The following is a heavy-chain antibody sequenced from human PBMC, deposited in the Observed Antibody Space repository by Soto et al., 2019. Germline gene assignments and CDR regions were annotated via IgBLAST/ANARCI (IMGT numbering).Heavy chain of an antibody. CDR2: IIPMFGTA. CDR1: GGTFSSSG. Sequence: GASVKVSCKAAGGTFSSSGISWARQAPGQGLEWMGGIIPMFGTATHTQNFQGRLTITADESTSTAYMELSSLRSEDTAVYFCARSVGVASLYYLDYWGQVTLVTVFS. CDR3: ARSVGVASLYYLDY. J-gene: IGHJ4*02. D-gene: IGHD3-16*02. V-gene: IGHV1-69*13.